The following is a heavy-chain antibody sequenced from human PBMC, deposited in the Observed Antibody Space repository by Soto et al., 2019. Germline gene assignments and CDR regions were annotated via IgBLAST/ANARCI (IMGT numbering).Heavy chain of an antibody. CDR3: ARDFEYTVTTPNIDF. Sequence: ASVKVSCKASGYTFTSYGISWVRQAPGQGLEWMGWISAYNGNTNYAQKLQGRVTMTTDTSTSTAYMELRSLRSDDTAVYYCARDFEYTVTTPNIDFWGPGTLLTGSS. V-gene: IGHV1-18*01. D-gene: IGHD4-17*01. CDR2: ISAYNGNT. J-gene: IGHJ4*02. CDR1: GYTFTSYG.